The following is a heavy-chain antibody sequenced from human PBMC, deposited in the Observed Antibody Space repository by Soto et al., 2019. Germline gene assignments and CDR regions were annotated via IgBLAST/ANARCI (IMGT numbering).Heavy chain of an antibody. D-gene: IGHD6-13*01. CDR1: GYTFTGYY. Sequence: GASVKVSCKASGYTFTGYYMHWVRQAPGQGLEWMGWINPNSGGTNYAQKFQGWVTMTRDTSISTAYMELSRPRSDDTAVYYCARAAAGTDYNWFDPWGQGTLVTVSS. V-gene: IGHV1-2*04. CDR3: ARAAAGTDYNWFDP. CDR2: INPNSGGT. J-gene: IGHJ5*02.